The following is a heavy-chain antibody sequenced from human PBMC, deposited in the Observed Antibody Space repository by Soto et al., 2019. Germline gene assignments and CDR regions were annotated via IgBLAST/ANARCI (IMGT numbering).Heavy chain of an antibody. V-gene: IGHV1-18*01. CDR1: GYTFTSYG. J-gene: IGHJ5*02. CDR3: ASAYCGGDCYSVWFDP. Sequence: QVQLVQSGAEVKKPGASVKVSCKASGYTFTSYGISWVRQAPGQGLEWMGWISAYNGNTNYAQKLQGRVTMTTDTSTSTDSMELRSLRSDGTAVYYCASAYCGGDCYSVWFDPWGQGTLLTVSS. D-gene: IGHD2-21*02. CDR2: ISAYNGNT.